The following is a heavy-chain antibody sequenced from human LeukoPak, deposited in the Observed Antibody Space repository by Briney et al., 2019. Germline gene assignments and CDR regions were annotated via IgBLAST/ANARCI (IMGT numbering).Heavy chain of an antibody. CDR3: ARDLSRYYYDSSAQAAPGHWFDP. D-gene: IGHD3-22*01. CDR1: GYTFTSYG. J-gene: IGHJ5*02. V-gene: IGHV1-18*01. Sequence: VASVKVSCKASGYTFTSYGISWVRQAPGQGLEWMGWISAYNGNTNYAQKLQGRVTMTTDTSTSTAYMELRSLRSDDTAVYYCARDLSRYYYDSSAQAAPGHWFDPWGQGTLVTVSS. CDR2: ISAYNGNT.